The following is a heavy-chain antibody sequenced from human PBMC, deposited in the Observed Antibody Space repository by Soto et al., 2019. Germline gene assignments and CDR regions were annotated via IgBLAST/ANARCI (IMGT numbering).Heavy chain of an antibody. CDR1: GGSFSGYY. CDR2: INHSGST. J-gene: IGHJ5*02. D-gene: IGHD6-13*01. V-gene: IGHV4-34*01. CDR3: ASAREAAAVGSWFDP. Sequence: SETLSLTCAVYGGSFSGYYWSWIRQPPGKGLEWIGEINHSGSTNYNPSLKSRVTISVDTSKNQFSLKLSSVTAADTAVYYCASAREAAAVGSWFDPWGQGTLVT.